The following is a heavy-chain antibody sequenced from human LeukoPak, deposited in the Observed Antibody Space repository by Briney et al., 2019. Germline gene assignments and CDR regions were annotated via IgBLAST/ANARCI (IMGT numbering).Heavy chain of an antibody. J-gene: IGHJ6*02. CDR3: ASVAGPYYYYYYGTDV. D-gene: IGHD6-19*01. V-gene: IGHV3-30-3*01. CDR1: GFTFSSYA. CDR2: ISYDGSNK. Sequence: GGSLRLSCAASGFTFSSYAMHWVRQAPGKGLEWVAVISYDGSNKYYADSVKGRFTISRDNAKKSLYLQMNSLRAEDTAVYYCASVAGPYYYYYYGTDVWGQGTTVTVSS.